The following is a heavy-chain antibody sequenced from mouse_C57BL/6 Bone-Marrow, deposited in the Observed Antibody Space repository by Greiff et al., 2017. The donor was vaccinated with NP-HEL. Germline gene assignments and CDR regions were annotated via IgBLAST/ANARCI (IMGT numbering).Heavy chain of an antibody. J-gene: IGHJ2*01. CDR1: GFDFSRYW. V-gene: IGHV4-1*02. Sequence: EVKLMESGGGLVQPGGSLKLSCAVSGFDFSRYWMSWVRQAPGKGLEWIGEINPDSSTINYTPSLKDKFIISRDNDKNTLYLQMSKVRSEDTAREYCARQYGNYFDYWGQGTTLTVSS. CDR3: ARQYGNYFDY. CDR2: INPDSSTI. D-gene: IGHD2-10*02.